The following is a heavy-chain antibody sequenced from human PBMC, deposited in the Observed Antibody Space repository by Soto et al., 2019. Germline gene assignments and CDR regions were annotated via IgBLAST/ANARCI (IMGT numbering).Heavy chain of an antibody. Sequence: GGSLRLSCTSSTISINVHGIQWVRQAPAKGLEWVAFISNDGRVQYYADSVKGRFTISRGYSKNTVDLQMNSLRNEETAVYYCAGDIWSGGYKWFDSWGPGTLVTVSS. CDR1: TISINVHG. V-gene: IGHV3-30*03. CDR3: AGDIWSGGYKWFDS. D-gene: IGHD3-3*01. CDR2: ISNDGRVQ. J-gene: IGHJ5*01.